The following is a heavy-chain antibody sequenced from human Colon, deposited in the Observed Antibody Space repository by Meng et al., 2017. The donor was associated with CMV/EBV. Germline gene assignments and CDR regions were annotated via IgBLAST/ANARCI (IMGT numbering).Heavy chain of an antibody. J-gene: IGHJ3*02. CDR3: ARARLKQLNYAFDI. Sequence: GGSLSLSCVASGFTFSAYAIHWVRQAPGKGLEWVAVTSFDGRDQFFADSVKGRFSISRDNSKRTLYLEMSSLRVEDTAVYFCARARLKQLNYAFDIWGQGTLVTVSS. V-gene: IGHV3-30*04. CDR1: GFTFSAYA. CDR2: TSFDGRDQ. D-gene: IGHD1-1*01.